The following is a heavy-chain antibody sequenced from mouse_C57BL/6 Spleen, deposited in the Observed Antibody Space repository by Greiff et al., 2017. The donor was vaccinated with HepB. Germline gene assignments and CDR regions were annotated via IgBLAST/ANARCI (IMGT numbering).Heavy chain of an antibody. CDR3: ARSVGSFDY. D-gene: IGHD1-1*01. CDR1: GYTFTSYW. V-gene: IGHV1-69*01. CDR2: IDPSDSYT. J-gene: IGHJ2*01. Sequence: QVQLKPPGAELVMPGASVKLSCKASGYTFTSYWMHWVKQRPGQGLEWIGEIDPSDSYTNYNQKFKGKSTLTVDKSSSTAYMQLSSLTSEDSAVYYCARSVGSFDYWGQGTTLTVSS.